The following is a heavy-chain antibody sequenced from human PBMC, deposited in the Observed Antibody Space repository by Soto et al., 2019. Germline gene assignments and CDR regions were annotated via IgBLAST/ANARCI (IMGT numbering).Heavy chain of an antibody. Sequence: GGSLRLSCTVSGFAFDNYGINWVRQAPGKGLEWVSSISKSDYTYYSDSVTGRFTISRDNAKNSVSLQMNTLRVEDTAVYYCAREDSIIIPAVSDFWGQGTLVTVSS. CDR1: GFAFDNYG. V-gene: IGHV3-21*01. J-gene: IGHJ4*02. CDR3: AREDSIIIPAVSDF. CDR2: ISKSDYT. D-gene: IGHD2-2*01.